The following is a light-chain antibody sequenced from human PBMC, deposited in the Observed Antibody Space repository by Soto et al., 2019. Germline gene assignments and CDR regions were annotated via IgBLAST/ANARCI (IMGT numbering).Light chain of an antibody. J-gene: IGKJ4*01. CDR3: QQRTGS. V-gene: IGKV3D-20*02. CDR2: DAS. Sequence: EIVLTQSPGTLSLSPGERATLSCRASQSVSSNYLAWYQQRSGQAPRLLIYDASSRATGIPARFNGSGSGTDFTLTISSLEPEDFGVYYCQQRTGSFGGGTKVEI. CDR1: QSVSSNY.